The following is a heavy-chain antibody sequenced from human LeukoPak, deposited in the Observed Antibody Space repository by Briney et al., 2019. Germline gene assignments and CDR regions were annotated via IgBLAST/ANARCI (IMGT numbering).Heavy chain of an antibody. Sequence: PGGSLRLSCAASGFTFSNYWMNWVRQAPGKGLEWVANIKQDGSDKYYVDSARGRFIISRDNAQNSLYLQMCSLRAEGTAVYYCARDYGDYWGQGTLVTVSS. D-gene: IGHD4-17*01. CDR3: ARDYGDY. CDR2: IKQDGSDK. J-gene: IGHJ4*02. CDR1: GFTFSNYW. V-gene: IGHV3-7*01.